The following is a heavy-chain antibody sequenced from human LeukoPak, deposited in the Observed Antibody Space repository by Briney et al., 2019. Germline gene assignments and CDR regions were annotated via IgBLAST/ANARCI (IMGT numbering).Heavy chain of an antibody. Sequence: GGSLRLSCTASGFTFGDYAISWVRQAPGKGLEWVGFIRSKAYGGTTEYAASVKGRFTISRDDSKSIAYLQMNSLKTEDTAVYYCTRAGRRGQQWLVPFDYWGQGTLVTVSS. V-gene: IGHV3-49*04. CDR1: GFTFGDYA. CDR3: TRAGRRGQQWLVPFDY. J-gene: IGHJ4*02. D-gene: IGHD6-19*01. CDR2: IRSKAYGGTT.